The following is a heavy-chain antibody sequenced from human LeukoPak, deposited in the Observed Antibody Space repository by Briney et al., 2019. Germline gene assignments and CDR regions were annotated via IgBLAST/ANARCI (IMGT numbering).Heavy chain of an antibody. CDR1: GFTLSSYA. CDR3: ADVSGSYD. V-gene: IGHV3-23*01. CDR2: ISDSGNT. Sequence: GGSLRLSCAASGFTLSSYAMSWVRQAPGKGLEWVSAISDSGNTYHADSVKGRFTISRDSSKNTLYLQMNSLRAEDTAVYYCADVSGSYDWGQGTLVTVSS. D-gene: IGHD1-26*01. J-gene: IGHJ4*02.